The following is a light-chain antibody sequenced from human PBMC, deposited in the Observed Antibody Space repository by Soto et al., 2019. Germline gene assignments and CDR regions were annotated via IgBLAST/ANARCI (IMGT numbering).Light chain of an antibody. V-gene: IGLV2-14*03. CDR2: DVS. CDR3: SSFTSRYTLV. Sequence: QSVLTQPASVSGSPGQSITISCTGTSSDVGGYNYVSWYQQHPGKAPKLMIHDVSNRPSGVSNRFSGSKSGNTASLTISGLQAEDEAGYYCSSFTSRYTLVFGGGTQLTVL. J-gene: IGLJ3*02. CDR1: SSDVGGYNY.